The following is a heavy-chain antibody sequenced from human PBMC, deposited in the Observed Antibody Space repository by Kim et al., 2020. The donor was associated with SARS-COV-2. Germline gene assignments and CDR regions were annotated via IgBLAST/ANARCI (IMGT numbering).Heavy chain of an antibody. D-gene: IGHD3-22*01. J-gene: IGHJ4*02. CDR3: ARGNNYDSSGYLYYFDY. Sequence: LKSRVTISVDTSKNQFSLKLSSVTAADTAVYYCARGNNYDSSGYLYYFDYWGQGTLVTVSS. V-gene: IGHV4-34*01.